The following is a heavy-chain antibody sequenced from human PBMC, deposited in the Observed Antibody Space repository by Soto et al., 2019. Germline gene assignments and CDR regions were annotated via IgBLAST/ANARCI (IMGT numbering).Heavy chain of an antibody. V-gene: IGHV3-30-3*01. D-gene: IGHD6-13*01. J-gene: IGHJ6*02. CDR2: ISYDGSNK. CDR3: ARDQGAAARRSEGYYGMDV. Sequence: QVQLVESGGGVVQPGRSLRLSCAASGFTFSSYAMHWVRQAPGKGLEWVAVISYDGSNKYYADSVKGRFTISRDNSKNTLYLQMNSLRAEDTAVYYCARDQGAAARRSEGYYGMDVWGQGTTVTVSS. CDR1: GFTFSSYA.